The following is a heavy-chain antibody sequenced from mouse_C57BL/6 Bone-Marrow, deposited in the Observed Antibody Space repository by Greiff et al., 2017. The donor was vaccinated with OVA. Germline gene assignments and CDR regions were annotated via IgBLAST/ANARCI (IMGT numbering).Heavy chain of an antibody. V-gene: IGHV1-39*01. CDR2: INPNYGTT. CDR1: GYSFTDYN. J-gene: IGHJ1*03. Sequence: LQESGPELVKPGASVKISCKASGYSFTDYNMNWVKQSNGKSLEWIGVINPNYGTTSYNQKFKGKATLTVDQSSSTAYMQLNSLTSEDSAVYYCARNYYGSSYEYFDVWGTGTTVTVSS. CDR3: ARNYYGSSYEYFDV. D-gene: IGHD1-1*01.